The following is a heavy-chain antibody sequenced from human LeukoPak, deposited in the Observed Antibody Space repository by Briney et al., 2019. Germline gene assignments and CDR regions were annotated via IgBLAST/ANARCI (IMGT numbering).Heavy chain of an antibody. V-gene: IGHV4-61*01. CDR3: ARVSSPHYDILTGYFFDY. D-gene: IGHD3-9*01. Sequence: SETRSLTCPVSGGSVSSGSYYWSWLRQPPGKGLEWFGYIYYSGSTNYNPSLKSRVTISVDTSKNQFSLKLSSVTAADTAVYYCARVSSPHYDILTGYFFDYWGQGTLVTVSS. CDR2: IYYSGST. CDR1: GGSVSSGSYY. J-gene: IGHJ4*02.